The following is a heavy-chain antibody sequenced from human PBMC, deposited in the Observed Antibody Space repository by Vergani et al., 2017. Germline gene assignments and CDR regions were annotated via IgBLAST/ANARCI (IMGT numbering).Heavy chain of an antibody. D-gene: IGHD2-15*01. CDR3: ARSGGSLTSDAFDI. CDR1: GGSISSGGYY. V-gene: IGHV4-31*03. CDR2: IYYSGST. J-gene: IGHJ3*02. Sequence: QVQLQESGPGLVKPSQTLSLTCTVSGGSISSGGYYWSWLRQHPGKGLEWIGYIYYSGSTYYNPSLKSRVTISVDTSKNQFSLKLSPVTAADTAVYYCARSGGSLTSDAFDIWGQGTMVTVSS.